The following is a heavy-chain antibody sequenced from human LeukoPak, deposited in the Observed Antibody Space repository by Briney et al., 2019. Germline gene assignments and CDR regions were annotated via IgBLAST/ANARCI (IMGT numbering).Heavy chain of an antibody. CDR2: XYYXGST. J-gene: IGHJ5*02. CDR1: GGSISSYY. CDR3: ARXXXXTEVDP. Sequence: SETLSLTCTVSGGSISSYYWSWIRQPPGKGLEWIGYXYYXGSTNYNPSLKSRVTISVDTSKNQFSLKLSSVTAADTAVYYCARXXXXTEVDPWGQGTLVTVSS. V-gene: IGHV4-59*01.